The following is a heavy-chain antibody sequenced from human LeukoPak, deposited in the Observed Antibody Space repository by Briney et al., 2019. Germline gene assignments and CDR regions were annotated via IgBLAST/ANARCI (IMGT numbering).Heavy chain of an antibody. D-gene: IGHD3-22*01. CDR3: ARVWGYYDNSGYYTGYFDY. V-gene: IGHV3-66*01. Sequence: GGSLRLSCAAYGFTFSSYSMSWVRQAPGKGLEWVSIIYSGGSTYYADSVKGKFTISRDNSKNTLFLQMNSLRAEDTAVYYCARVWGYYDNSGYYTGYFDYWGQGTLVTVSS. J-gene: IGHJ4*02. CDR2: IYSGGST. CDR1: GFTFSSYS.